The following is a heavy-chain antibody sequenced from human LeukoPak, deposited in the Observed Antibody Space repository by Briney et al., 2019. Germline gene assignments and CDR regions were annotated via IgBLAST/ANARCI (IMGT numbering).Heavy chain of an antibody. J-gene: IGHJ6*03. CDR2: IIPIFGTA. D-gene: IGHD4-23*01. Sequence: SVKVSCKASGGTFSSYAISWVRQAPGQGLEWMGGIIPIFGTANYAQKFQGRVTITTDESTSTAYMELSSLRSEDTAVYYCARERGGHDYGGYPWGYYYYMDVWGKGTRSPSP. CDR3: ARERGGHDYGGYPWGYYYYMDV. CDR1: GGTFSSYA. V-gene: IGHV1-69*05.